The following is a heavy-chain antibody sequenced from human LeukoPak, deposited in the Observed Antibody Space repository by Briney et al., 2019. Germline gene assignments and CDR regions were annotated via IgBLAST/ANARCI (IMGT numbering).Heavy chain of an antibody. V-gene: IGHV4-59*01. J-gene: IGHJ3*02. CDR1: GGSISSYY. Sequence: KPSETLSLTCTVSGGSISSYYWSWIRQPPGKGLEWIGYIYYSGSTNYNPPLKSRVTISVDTSKNQFSLKLSSVTAADTAVYYCARSRSRDAFDIWGQGTMVTVSS. CDR2: IYYSGST. CDR3: ARSRSRDAFDI.